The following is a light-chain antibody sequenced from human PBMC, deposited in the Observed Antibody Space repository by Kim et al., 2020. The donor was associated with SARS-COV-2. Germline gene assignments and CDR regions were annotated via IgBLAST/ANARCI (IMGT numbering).Light chain of an antibody. CDR3: AAWDDSLNGWV. V-gene: IGLV1-44*01. J-gene: IGLJ3*02. CDR1: SSNIGSNT. Sequence: GQRVTISCAGSSSNIGSNTVNWYQQLPGTAPKLLISSNSQRQSGVPDRFSGSKSGTSASLAISGLQSEDEADYYCAAWDDSLNGWVFGGGTQLTVL. CDR2: SNS.